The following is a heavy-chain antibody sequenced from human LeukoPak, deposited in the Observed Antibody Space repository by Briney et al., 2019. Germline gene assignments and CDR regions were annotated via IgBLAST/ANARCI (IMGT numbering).Heavy chain of an antibody. J-gene: IGHJ5*02. CDR3: SIDGRYYGGGSCYRCFDP. CDR1: GGSISRDC. V-gene: IGHV4-59*01. D-gene: IGHD2-15*01. Sequence: PSESLSLTCSVSGGSISRDCWRWIRQPPGKGLEWIGYIYYSGSNNYNPSLKSRVTISVDTSKNRSTLKLSSMSAVGTVGNYWSIDGRYYGGGSCYRCFDPWGQGTLVTVSS. CDR2: IYYSGSN.